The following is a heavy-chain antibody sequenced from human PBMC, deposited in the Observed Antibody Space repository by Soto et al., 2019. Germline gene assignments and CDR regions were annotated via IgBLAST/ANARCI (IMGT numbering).Heavy chain of an antibody. CDR1: VGSISSSSYY. CDR3: ARTYCYGSGSYSNWFDP. J-gene: IGHJ5*02. V-gene: IGHV4-39*01. Sequence: PSETLSLTCTFSVGSISSSSYYWGWIRQPPGKGLEWIGSIYYSGSTYYNPSLKSRVTISVDTSKNQFSLKLSSVTAADTAVYYCARTYCYGSGSYSNWFDPWGQGTLVTVSS. CDR2: IYYSGST. D-gene: IGHD3-10*01.